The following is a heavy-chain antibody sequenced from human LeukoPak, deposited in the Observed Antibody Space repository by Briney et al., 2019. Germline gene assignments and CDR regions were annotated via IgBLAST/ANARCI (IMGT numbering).Heavy chain of an antibody. D-gene: IGHD3-22*01. CDR2: INHRGST. V-gene: IGHV4-34*01. J-gene: IGHJ4*02. Sequence: PSETLSLTCAVYGGSFSGYYWSWIRQPPGKGLEWIGEINHRGSTNYNPSLKSRVTISVDTSKNQFSLKLSSVTAADTAVYYCAREGVKPYYYDSSGYFDYWGQGTLVTVSS. CDR3: AREGVKPYYYDSSGYFDY. CDR1: GGSFSGYY.